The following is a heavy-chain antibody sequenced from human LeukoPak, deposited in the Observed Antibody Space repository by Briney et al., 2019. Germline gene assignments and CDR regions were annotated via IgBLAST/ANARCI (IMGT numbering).Heavy chain of an antibody. CDR1: GYNLTTYG. CDR3: ARVPPYYDILTGYYTLRGMDV. Sequence: ASVKVSCKTSGYNLTTYGISWVRQAPGQGLEWIGWISAYNGDTNYAQNLQGRVTLTTDTSTSTAYMELRSLRSDDTAVYYCARVPPYYDILTGYYTLRGMDVWGKGTTVTVSS. V-gene: IGHV1-18*01. D-gene: IGHD3-9*01. J-gene: IGHJ6*04. CDR2: ISAYNGDT.